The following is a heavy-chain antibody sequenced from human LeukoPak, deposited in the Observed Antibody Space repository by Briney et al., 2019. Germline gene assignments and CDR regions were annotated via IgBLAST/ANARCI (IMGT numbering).Heavy chain of an antibody. CDR3: ARDGMVRGVIGWFDP. CDR1: GGSISSGSYY. Sequence: SSQTLSLTCTVSGGSISSGSYYWSWIRQPAGKGLEWIGRIYTSGSTYYNPSLKSRVTISVDTSKNQFSLKLSSVTAADTAVYYCARDGMVRGVIGWFDPWGQGTLVTVSS. V-gene: IGHV4-61*02. CDR2: IYTSGST. D-gene: IGHD3-10*01. J-gene: IGHJ5*02.